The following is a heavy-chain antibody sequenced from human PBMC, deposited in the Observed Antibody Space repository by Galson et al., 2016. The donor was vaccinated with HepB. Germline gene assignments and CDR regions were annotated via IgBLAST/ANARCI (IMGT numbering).Heavy chain of an antibody. D-gene: IGHD3-22*01. CDR1: GFTFSASV. CDR3: ATDSSARGYFDY. V-gene: IGHV3-30-3*01. CDR2: ILYDGNNK. J-gene: IGHJ4*02. Sequence: SLRLSCAASGFTFSASVMHWVRQAPGKGLEWVAVILYDGNNKYHADSVKGRLIISRDNSKNTLYLQMNSLRAKDTAVYYCATDSSARGYFDYWGQGTLVTVSS.